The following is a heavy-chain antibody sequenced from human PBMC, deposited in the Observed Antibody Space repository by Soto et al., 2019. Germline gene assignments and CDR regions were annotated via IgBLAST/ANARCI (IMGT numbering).Heavy chain of an antibody. CDR2: SDATGTT. V-gene: IGHV4-4*07. CDR3: VRDGTKTLRDWFDP. CDR1: GASIRGSY. J-gene: IGHJ5*02. D-gene: IGHD1-1*01. Sequence: SETLSLTCTVSGASIRGSYWSWIRKSAGKGLEWIGRSDATGTTDYNPSLKSRVMMSVDKSKKQFSLRLRSVTDADTAVYYCVRDGTKTLRDWFDPWGQGISVTVSS.